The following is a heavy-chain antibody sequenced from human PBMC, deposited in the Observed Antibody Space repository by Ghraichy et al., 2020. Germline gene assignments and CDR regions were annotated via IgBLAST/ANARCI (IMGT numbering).Heavy chain of an antibody. CDR2: PPIPLDGRTT. V-gene: IGHV3-15*01. CDR1: PPPFLPSC. Sequence: GGSLRLSCPRSPPPFLPSCLPRAPPAPGKATPCCRRPPIPLDGRTTTDAAPVKGRFTISSDESKNMLYLEMNSLRTEDTAVYYCTTLSTHASYCSNGVCFYDYWGQGTLVTVSS. J-gene: IGHJ4*02. CDR3: TTLSTHASYCSNGVCFYDY. D-gene: IGHD2-8*01.